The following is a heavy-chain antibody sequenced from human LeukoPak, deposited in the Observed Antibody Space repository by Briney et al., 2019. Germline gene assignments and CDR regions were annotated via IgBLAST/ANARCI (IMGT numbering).Heavy chain of an antibody. Sequence: GGSLRLSCAVSGFRFSSQWMTWVRQAPGTGLEWVGTINSDGSAKYHVDSVKGRFTISRDNAKNLVYLQMSILRAEDTAVYYCADLGTSDCGQGTLVTVSS. CDR3: ADLGTSD. J-gene: IGHJ4*02. CDR1: GFRFSSQW. D-gene: IGHD1-7*01. V-gene: IGHV3-7*01. CDR2: INSDGSAK.